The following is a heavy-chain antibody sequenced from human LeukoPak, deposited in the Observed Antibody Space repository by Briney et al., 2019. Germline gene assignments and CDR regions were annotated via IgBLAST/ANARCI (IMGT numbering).Heavy chain of an antibody. J-gene: IGHJ6*03. CDR3: ARDAAIMVYAQDYYYMDV. CDR1: GFTFSSYS. CDR2: ISSSSSYI. Sequence: PGGSLRLSCAASGFTFSSYSMNWVRQAPGKGLEWVSSISSSSSYIYYADSVKGQFTISRDNAKNSLYLQMNSLRAEDTAVYYCARDAAIMVYAQDYYYMDVWGKGTTVTVSS. D-gene: IGHD2-8*01. V-gene: IGHV3-21*01.